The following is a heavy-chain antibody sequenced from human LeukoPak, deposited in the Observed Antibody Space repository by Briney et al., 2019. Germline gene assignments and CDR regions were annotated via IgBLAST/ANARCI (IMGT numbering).Heavy chain of an antibody. CDR2: IYPGDSDT. J-gene: IGHJ4*02. Sequence: GESLKISCNGSGYXFTSFWICWVRQMPGKGLVWMGIIYPGDSDTRYSPSFQGQVTISADKSISAAYLQWSSLKASDTAMYYCARHTNDYGGYGDYWGQGTLVTVSS. V-gene: IGHV5-51*01. CDR1: GYXFTSFW. CDR3: ARHTNDYGGYGDY. D-gene: IGHD4-23*01.